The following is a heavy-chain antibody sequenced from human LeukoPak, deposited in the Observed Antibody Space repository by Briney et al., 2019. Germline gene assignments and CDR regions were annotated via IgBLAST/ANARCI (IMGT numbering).Heavy chain of an antibody. D-gene: IGHD1-26*01. CDR1: GFTFSSYG. J-gene: IGHJ4*02. CDR3: AKDKGGIVGAPFAY. CDR2: IRYDGSNK. V-gene: IGHV3-30*02. Sequence: GGSLRLSCAASGFTFSSYGMHWVRQAPGKGLEWVAFIRYDGSNKYYADSVKGRFTISRDNSENTLYLQMNSLRAEDTAVYYCAKDKGGIVGAPFAYCGQGTLVTVSP.